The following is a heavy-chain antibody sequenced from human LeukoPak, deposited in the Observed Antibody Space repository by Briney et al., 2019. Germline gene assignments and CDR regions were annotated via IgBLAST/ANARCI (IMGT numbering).Heavy chain of an antibody. CDR2: ISGSGGTT. V-gene: IGHV3-23*01. CDR1: GFTVSTNY. CDR3: AKDFFGSGSSWYNYFDY. Sequence: GGSLRLSCAASGFTVSTNYMSWVRQAPGKGLEWVSAISGSGGTTYYADSVKGRFTISRDNSKNTLYLQMNSLRAEDTALYYCAKDFFGSGSSWYNYFDYWGQGTLVTVSS. J-gene: IGHJ4*02. D-gene: IGHD6-13*01.